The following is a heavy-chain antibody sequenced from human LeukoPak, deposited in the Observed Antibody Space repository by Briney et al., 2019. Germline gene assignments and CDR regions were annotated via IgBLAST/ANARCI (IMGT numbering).Heavy chain of an antibody. CDR3: AKRERERISWYFFDY. J-gene: IGHJ4*02. Sequence: GGSLRLSCAASGFTVSSNYMSWVRQAPGKGLEWVSVIYSGGSTYYADSVKGRFTISRDNSKNTLYLQMNSLRAEDTAVYYCAKRERERISWYFFDYWGQGTLVTVSS. D-gene: IGHD6-13*01. CDR1: GFTVSSNY. V-gene: IGHV3-53*01. CDR2: IYSGGST.